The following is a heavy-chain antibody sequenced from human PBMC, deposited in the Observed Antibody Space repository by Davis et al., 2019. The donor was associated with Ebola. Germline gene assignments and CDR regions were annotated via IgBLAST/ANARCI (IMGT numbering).Heavy chain of an antibody. D-gene: IGHD1-26*01. CDR1: GWSFSGYY. CDR3: ARGVGATTGWFDP. J-gene: IGHJ5*02. V-gene: IGHV4-34*01. Sequence: MPSETLSPTCAAYGWSFSGYYWSWTRQPPGKGLEWIGEINHSGSTNYNPSLKSRVTISVDTSKNQFSLKLSSVTAADTAVYYCARGVGATTGWFDPWGQGTLVTVSS. CDR2: INHSGST.